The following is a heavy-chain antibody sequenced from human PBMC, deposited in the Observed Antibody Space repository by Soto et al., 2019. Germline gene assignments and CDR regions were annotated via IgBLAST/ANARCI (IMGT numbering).Heavy chain of an antibody. V-gene: IGHV3-9*01. J-gene: IGHJ4*02. Sequence: GGSLRLSCAASGFTFDDYAMHWVRQVPGKGLEWVSGISWNSGSIGYADSVKGRFTISRDNAKNSLYLQMNSLRAEDTALYYCAKTGTTVYYFDYWGQGTLVTVSS. CDR1: GFTFDDYA. CDR3: AKTGTTVYYFDY. D-gene: IGHD4-17*01. CDR2: ISWNSGSI.